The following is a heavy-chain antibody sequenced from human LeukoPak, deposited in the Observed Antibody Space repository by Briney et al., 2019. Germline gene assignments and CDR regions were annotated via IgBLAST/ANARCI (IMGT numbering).Heavy chain of an antibody. V-gene: IGHV3-7*01. Sequence: GGSLRLSCGGSAFILSGHWMNWVRQTPGKGLEWVANIKQDRSDNNLVDSVTGRFTISRDNAKNSLYLQMNSLRAEDTAVYYCARDNMFHLDYWGQGTLVTVSS. J-gene: IGHJ4*02. D-gene: IGHD3-10*02. CDR2: IKQDRSDN. CDR3: ARDNMFHLDY. CDR1: AFILSGHW.